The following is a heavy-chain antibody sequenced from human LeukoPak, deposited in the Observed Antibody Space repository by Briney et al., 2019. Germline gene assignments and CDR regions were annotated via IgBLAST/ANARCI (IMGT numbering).Heavy chain of an antibody. D-gene: IGHD3-10*01. CDR1: GFTFSSYA. CDR2: ISGSGGST. Sequence: PGGSLRLSCAASGFTFSSYAMSWVRQAPGKGLEWVSAISGSGGSTYYADSVKGRFTISRDNSKSTLYLQMDSLRVEDTAVYYCAKDWGFQFNSGSYCEFWGQGTLVTVSS. J-gene: IGHJ4*02. V-gene: IGHV3-23*01. CDR3: AKDWGFQFNSGSYCEF.